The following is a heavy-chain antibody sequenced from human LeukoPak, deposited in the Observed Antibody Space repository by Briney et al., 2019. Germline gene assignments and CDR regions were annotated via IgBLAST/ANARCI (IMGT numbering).Heavy chain of an antibody. V-gene: IGHV4-38-2*01. J-gene: IGHJ4*02. CDR3: ARHRSPDGSNSCYND. CDR1: GYSISSGYY. CDR2: IYQYGST. D-gene: IGHD2-2*02. Sequence: KPSETLSLTCAVSGYSISSGYYWGWIRPPPGKGLEWIGTIYQYGSTYYNPSLKSRVTISVDTSKNQFSLKLSSVTAADTAVYYYARHRSPDGSNSCYNDWGQGTLVTVSS.